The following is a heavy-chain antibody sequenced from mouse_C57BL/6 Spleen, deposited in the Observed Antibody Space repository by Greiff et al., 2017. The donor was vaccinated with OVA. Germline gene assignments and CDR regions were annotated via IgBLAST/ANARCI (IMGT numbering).Heavy chain of an antibody. CDR2: IWWDDDK. CDR3: AGMAFGYDDGNYFDD. D-gene: IGHD2-2*01. V-gene: IGHV8-8*01. J-gene: IGHJ2*01. Sequence: QVTLKESGPGILQPSQTLSLTCSFSGFSLSTFGMGVGWIRQPSGKGLEWLAHIWWDDDKYYNPALKSRLTISKDTSKNQVFLKIANVDTADTATYYCAGMAFGYDDGNYFDDWGQGTTLTVSS. CDR1: GFSLSTFGMG.